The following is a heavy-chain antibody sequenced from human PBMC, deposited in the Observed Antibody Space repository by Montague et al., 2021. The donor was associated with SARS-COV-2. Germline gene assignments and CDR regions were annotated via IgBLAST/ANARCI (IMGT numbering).Heavy chain of an antibody. Sequence: QSRAEVKKPGESLRISCKGSGYSFTSYWISWVRQMPGKGLEWMGRIDPSDSYTNYSPSFQGHVTISADKSISTAYLQWSSLKASDTAMYYCARLESGHYYGSGSPNYMDVWGKGTTVTVSS. CDR1: GYSFTSYW. J-gene: IGHJ6*03. CDR2: IDPSDSYT. CDR3: ARLESGHYYGSGSPNYMDV. D-gene: IGHD3-10*01. V-gene: IGHV5-10-1*01.